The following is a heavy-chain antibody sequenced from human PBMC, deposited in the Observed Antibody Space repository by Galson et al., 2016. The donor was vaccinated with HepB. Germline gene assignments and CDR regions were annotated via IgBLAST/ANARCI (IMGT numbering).Heavy chain of an antibody. CDR2: IISILGIK. V-gene: IGHV1-69*04. J-gene: IGHJ4*02. Sequence: SVKVSCKASGGTFSSYAISWVRQAPGQGLEWMGRIISILGIKTYAQKFQGRVTITADKSTSTAYMELSSLRSEDTAVNYCARLQLERRYYFDFWGQGTLVTVSS. CDR1: GGTFSSYA. CDR3: ARLQLERRYYFDF. D-gene: IGHD1-1*01.